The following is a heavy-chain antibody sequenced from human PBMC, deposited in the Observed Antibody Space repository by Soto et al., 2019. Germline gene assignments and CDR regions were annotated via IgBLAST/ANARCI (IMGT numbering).Heavy chain of an antibody. Sequence: HPGGSLRLSCAASGFTFSSYAMHWVRQAPGKGLEWVAVISYDGSNKYYADSVKGRFTISRDNSKNTLYLQMNSLRAEDTAVYYCATPGLKYYFDYWGQGTLVTVSS. CDR2: ISYDGSNK. CDR3: ATPGLKYYFDY. CDR1: GFTFSSYA. J-gene: IGHJ4*02. V-gene: IGHV3-30-3*01.